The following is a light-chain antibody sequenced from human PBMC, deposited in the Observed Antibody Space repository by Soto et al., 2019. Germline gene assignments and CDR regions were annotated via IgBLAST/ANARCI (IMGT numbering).Light chain of an antibody. Sequence: QSALTQPASVSGSPGQSITISCTGTISDVGSQNLVSWYQQHPGKAPKLIIYEVSERPSGVSSRFSGSKSGNTASLTVSGLQADDEADYHCCSFAGSNPFPYVFGTGTKLTVL. CDR1: ISDVGSQNL. V-gene: IGLV2-23*02. CDR2: EVS. J-gene: IGLJ1*01. CDR3: CSFAGSNPFPYV.